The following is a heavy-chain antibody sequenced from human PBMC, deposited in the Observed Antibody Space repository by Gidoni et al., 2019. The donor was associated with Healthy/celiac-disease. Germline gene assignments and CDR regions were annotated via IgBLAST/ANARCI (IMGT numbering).Heavy chain of an antibody. CDR3: ARDDYGDYADAFDI. D-gene: IGHD4-17*01. J-gene: IGHJ3*02. V-gene: IGHV1-69*01. CDR1: GGTFSSYA. CDR2: IIPIFGTA. Sequence: QVQLVQSGAEVNKPGSSVKVSCKASGGTFSSYAISWVRQAPGQGLEWMGGIIPIFGTANYEQKFQGRVTITADESTSTAYMELSSLRSEDTAVYYCARDDYGDYADAFDIWGQGTMVTVSS.